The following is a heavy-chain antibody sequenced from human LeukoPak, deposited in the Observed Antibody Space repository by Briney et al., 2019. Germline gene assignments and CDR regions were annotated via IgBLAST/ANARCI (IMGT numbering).Heavy chain of an antibody. Sequence: GGSLTLSCAASGFTFSSYAMSWVRQAPGKGLEWVSAISGSGGSTYYADSVKGRFTISRDNSKNTLYLQMNSLRADATAVYYCAKRRGLELTYYYHMDVWGKGTTVTVSS. CDR2: ISGSGGST. V-gene: IGHV3-23*01. CDR1: GFTFSSYA. D-gene: IGHD1-7*01. CDR3: AKRRGLELTYYYHMDV. J-gene: IGHJ6*03.